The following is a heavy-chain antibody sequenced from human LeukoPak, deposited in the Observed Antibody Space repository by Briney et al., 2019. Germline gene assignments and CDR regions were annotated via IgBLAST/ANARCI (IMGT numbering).Heavy chain of an antibody. V-gene: IGHV4-31*03. CDR1: GGSISSGGYY. D-gene: IGHD2-15*01. CDR2: IYYSGST. CDR3: AREGYCSGGSCYEVDY. J-gene: IGHJ4*02. Sequence: SQTLSLTCTVSGGSISSGGYYWSWIRQHPGKGLEWIGYIYYSGSTYYNPSLKSRVTISVDTSKNQFSLKLSSMTAADTAVYYCAREGYCSGGSCYEVDYWGQGTLVTVSS.